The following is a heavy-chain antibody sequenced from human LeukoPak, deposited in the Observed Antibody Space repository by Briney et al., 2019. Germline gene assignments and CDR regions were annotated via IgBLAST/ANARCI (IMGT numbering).Heavy chain of an antibody. CDR1: GFTFSSCG. CDR3: AKDWDIVATIDY. Sequence: GRSLRLSCAASGFTFSSCGMHWVRQAPGKGLEWVAVISYDGSNKYYADSVKGRFTISRDNSKNTLYLQMNSLRAEDTAVYYCAKDWDIVATIDYWGQGTLVTVSS. CDR2: ISYDGSNK. J-gene: IGHJ4*02. V-gene: IGHV3-30*18. D-gene: IGHD5-12*01.